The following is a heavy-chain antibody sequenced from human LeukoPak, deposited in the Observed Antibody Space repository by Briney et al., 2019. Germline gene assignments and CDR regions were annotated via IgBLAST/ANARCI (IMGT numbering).Heavy chain of an antibody. D-gene: IGHD5-24*01. CDR3: ARDGTGVYNLVQY. J-gene: IGHJ4*02. Sequence: GASVKVSCKASGYTFTGYYMHWVRQAPGQGLEWMGWINPNSGGINYAQKFQCRVTMTRDTSISAVYMELSRLRSDDTAVYYCARDGTGVYNLVQYWGQGTLVTASS. CDR2: INPNSGGI. CDR1: GYTFTGYY. V-gene: IGHV1-2*02.